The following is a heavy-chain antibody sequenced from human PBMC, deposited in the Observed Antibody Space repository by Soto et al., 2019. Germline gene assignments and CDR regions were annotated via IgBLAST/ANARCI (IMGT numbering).Heavy chain of an antibody. CDR3: ARGPGSWYYYYMDV. D-gene: IGHD6-13*01. V-gene: IGHV1-8*01. J-gene: IGHJ6*03. CDR1: GYAFPSYD. Sequence: ASVKVSCKASGYAFPSYDINWVRQATGQGLEWMGWMNPNSGNTGYAQKFQGRVTMTRNTSVSTAYMELSSLRSEDTAVYYCARGPGSWYYYYMDVWGKGTTVTVSS. CDR2: MNPNSGNT.